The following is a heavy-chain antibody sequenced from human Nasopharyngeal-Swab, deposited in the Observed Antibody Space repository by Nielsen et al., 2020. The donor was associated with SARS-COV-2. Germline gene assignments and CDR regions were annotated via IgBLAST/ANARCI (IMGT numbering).Heavy chain of an antibody. V-gene: IGHV1-46*01. CDR3: ASEPGGMAAPGKHFDP. D-gene: IGHD6-13*01. CDR1: GFTFSHYF. Sequence: ASLKVSCKASGFTFSHYFMHWVRQAPGQGLEWMGVITPSGGATNYARKFRGRVTMTRDPSTSTVYLDLSSLKSEDTAVYFCASEPGGMAAPGKHFDPWGQGTLVTVSS. J-gene: IGHJ5*02. CDR2: ITPSGGAT.